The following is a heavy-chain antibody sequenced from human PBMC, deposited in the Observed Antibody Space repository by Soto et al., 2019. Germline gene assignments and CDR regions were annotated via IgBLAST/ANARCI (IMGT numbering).Heavy chain of an antibody. CDR3: GRQSSTSSGWDHAFDI. D-gene: IGHD2-2*01. J-gene: IGHJ3*02. Sequence: SETLSLTCTVSGGSISSYYWSWIRQPPGKGLEWIGYIYYSGSTNYNPSLKSRVTISVDTSKNQFSLKLSSVTAADTAVDYCGRQSSTSSGWDHAFDIWGQGTRVTVSS. V-gene: IGHV4-59*01. CDR2: IYYSGST. CDR1: GGSISSYY.